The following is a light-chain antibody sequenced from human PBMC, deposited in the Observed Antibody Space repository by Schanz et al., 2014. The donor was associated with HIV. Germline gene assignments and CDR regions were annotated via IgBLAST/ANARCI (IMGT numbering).Light chain of an antibody. CDR1: NSNIGNIY. Sequence: QSVLTQPPSVSAAPGQKVTISCSGSNSNIGNIYVSWYQQLPGTAPKLLIYDNNKRPSGIPDRFSGSNSGPSATLAITGLQTGDEADYYCATWDSTLSAVVFGGGTKLTVL. V-gene: IGLV1-51*01. CDR2: DNN. CDR3: ATWDSTLSAVV. J-gene: IGLJ2*01.